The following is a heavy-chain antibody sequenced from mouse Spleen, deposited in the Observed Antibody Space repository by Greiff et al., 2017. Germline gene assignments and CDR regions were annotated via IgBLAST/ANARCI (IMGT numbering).Heavy chain of an antibody. J-gene: IGHJ2*01. CDR2: IDPENGDT. D-gene: IGHD2-12*01. CDR1: GFNIKDDY. V-gene: IGHV14-4*01. CDR3: TYSYYQGL. Sequence: EVKLMESGAELVRPGASVKLSCTASGFNIKDDYMHWVKQRPEQGLEWIGWIDPENGDTEYASKFQGKATITADTSSNTAYLQLSSLTSEDTAVYYCTYSYYQGLWGQGTTLTVSS.